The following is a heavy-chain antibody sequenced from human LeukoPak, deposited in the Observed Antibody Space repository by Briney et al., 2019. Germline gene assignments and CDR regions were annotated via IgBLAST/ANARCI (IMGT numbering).Heavy chain of an antibody. CDR1: GGTVNSYA. CDR2: IIPMFGTS. CDR3: ARGLSRH. Sequence: ASVKVSCKTSGGTVNSYAISWVRQAPGQGLEWMGGIIPMFGTSNFAQKFQDRVTITTDESTSTVYMEPSSLRSEDTAVYYCARGLSRHWGQGTLVTVSS. V-gene: IGHV1-69*05. J-gene: IGHJ4*02.